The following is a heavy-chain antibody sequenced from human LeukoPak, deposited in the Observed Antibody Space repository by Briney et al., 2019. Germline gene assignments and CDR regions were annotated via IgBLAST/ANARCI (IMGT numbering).Heavy chain of an antibody. CDR3: ARTSGSYPYDAFDI. CDR1: GYSISSGYY. D-gene: IGHD1-26*01. V-gene: IGHV4-38-2*02. Sequence: PSETLSLTCTVSGYSISSGYYWGWIRQPPVKGLEWIGSIYHSGSTYYNPSLKSRVTISVDTSKNQFSLKLSSVTAADTAVYYCARTSGSYPYDAFDIWGQGTMVTVSS. CDR2: IYHSGST. J-gene: IGHJ3*02.